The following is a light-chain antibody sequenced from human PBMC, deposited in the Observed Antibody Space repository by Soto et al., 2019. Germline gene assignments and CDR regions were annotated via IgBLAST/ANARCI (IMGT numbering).Light chain of an antibody. V-gene: IGKV3-20*01. CDR3: QQYESSRT. J-gene: IGKJ1*01. Sequence: EIVLTQSPGTLSLSPGERATLSCRASQSVSSRFLAWYQQKPGQAPRVLLYGASTRATGIPDRFSGSGSGTDFTLTISRLEPDDFAVYFCQQYESSRTFGQGTKVEMK. CDR2: GAS. CDR1: QSVSSRF.